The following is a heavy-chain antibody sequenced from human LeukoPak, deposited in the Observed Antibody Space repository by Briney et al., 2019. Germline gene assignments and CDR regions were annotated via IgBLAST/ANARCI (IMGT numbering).Heavy chain of an antibody. CDR3: ARGSNYDYNWFDP. D-gene: IGHD4-11*01. Sequence: GGSLRLSCAASGFTFSGYSMSWVRQAPGKGLEWVSGLGRSGENRYYADSVKGRFTISRDNSKDTVYLQMNSLRAEDTAVYYCARGSNYDYNWFDPWGQGTLVTVSS. CDR2: LGRSGENR. V-gene: IGHV3-23*01. CDR1: GFTFSGYS. J-gene: IGHJ5*02.